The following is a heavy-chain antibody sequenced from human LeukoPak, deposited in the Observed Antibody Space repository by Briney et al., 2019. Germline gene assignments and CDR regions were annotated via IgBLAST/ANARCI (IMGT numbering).Heavy chain of an antibody. D-gene: IGHD3-10*01. J-gene: IGHJ5*02. CDR2: ISYDGSNK. Sequence: TGGSLRLSCAASGFTFSSYGMHWVRQAPGKGLEWVAVISYDGSNKYYADSVKGRFTISRDNAKNSLYLQMNSLRAEDTAVYYCASKITMVRGVIMGGPFDPWGQGTLVTVSS. V-gene: IGHV3-30*03. CDR1: GFTFSSYG. CDR3: ASKITMVRGVIMGGPFDP.